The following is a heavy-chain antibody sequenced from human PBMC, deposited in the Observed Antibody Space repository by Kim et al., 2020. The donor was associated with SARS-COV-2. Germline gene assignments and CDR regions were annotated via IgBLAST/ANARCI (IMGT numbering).Heavy chain of an antibody. CDR3: ASGFIVVVPAAPPRSFVEGMDV. D-gene: IGHD2-2*01. V-gene: IGHV3-23*01. Sequence: GGSLRLSCAASGFTFSSYAMSWVRQAPGKGLEWVSAISGSGGSTYYADSVKGRFTISRDNSKNTLYLQMNSLRAEDTAVYYCASGFIVVVPAAPPRSFVEGMDVWGQGTTVTVSS. CDR2: ISGSGGST. CDR1: GFTFSSYA. J-gene: IGHJ6*02.